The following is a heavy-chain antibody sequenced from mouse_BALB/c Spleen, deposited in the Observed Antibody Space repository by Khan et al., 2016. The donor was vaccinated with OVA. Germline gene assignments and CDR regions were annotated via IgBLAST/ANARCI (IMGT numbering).Heavy chain of an antibody. J-gene: IGHJ3*01. CDR3: ARRGYDYGRGAWFAY. CDR2: IWSAGST. CDR1: GFSLTNYS. D-gene: IGHD2-4*01. Sequence: VQLQESGPGLVQPSQSLSITCTVSGFSLTNYSVHWVRQSPGKGLEWLGIIWSAGSTDYNAAFISRLSISKDNSRSQVFFKMNSLQPNDTAIYYGARRGYDYGRGAWFAYWGQGTLVTVSA. V-gene: IGHV2-2*02.